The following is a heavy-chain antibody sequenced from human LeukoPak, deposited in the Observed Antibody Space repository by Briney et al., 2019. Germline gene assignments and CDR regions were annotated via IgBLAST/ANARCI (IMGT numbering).Heavy chain of an antibody. CDR2: IRYDGSNK. Sequence: PGGSLRLSCAASGFTFSSYGMHWVRQAPGKGLEWVAFIRYDGSNKYYADSVKGRFTISRDNSKNTLYLQMNSLRAEDTAVYYCAKDSSGYPHLYYFDYWGQGTLVTVSS. CDR1: GFTFSSYG. V-gene: IGHV3-30*02. CDR3: AKDSSGYPHLYYFDY. D-gene: IGHD3-22*01. J-gene: IGHJ4*02.